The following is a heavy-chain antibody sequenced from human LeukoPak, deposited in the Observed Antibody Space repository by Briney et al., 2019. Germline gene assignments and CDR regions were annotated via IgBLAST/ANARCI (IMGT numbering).Heavy chain of an antibody. J-gene: IGHJ4*02. CDR1: GSSITTDFY. D-gene: IGHD3-22*01. V-gene: IGHV4-38-2*01. CDR2: TWHTGSA. CDR3: SRRKYAYDRNGFYTENFFDT. Sequence: PSETLSLTCSVSGSSITTDFYLAWIRQPPGKGLDWIADTWHTGSAYSNTTLKSRVTMSLDTSKTQLSLRLTSATAADTAVYFCSRRKYAYDRNGFYTENFFDTWGLGTLVTVSS.